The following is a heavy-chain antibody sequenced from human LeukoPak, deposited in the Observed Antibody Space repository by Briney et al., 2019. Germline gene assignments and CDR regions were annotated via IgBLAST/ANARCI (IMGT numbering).Heavy chain of an antibody. Sequence: SETLSLTCTVSGGSITSTNYYWGWIRQPPGKGLEWIGSVSFSGSTHYNPSLKSRVTVFVDTSKNQFSLKLTSVTAADTAVYYCAREDPQTRVPEGLDVWGQGTTVTVSS. V-gene: IGHV4-39*07. D-gene: IGHD4/OR15-4a*01. CDR3: AREDPQTRVPEGLDV. CDR1: GGSITSTNYY. J-gene: IGHJ6*02. CDR2: VSFSGST.